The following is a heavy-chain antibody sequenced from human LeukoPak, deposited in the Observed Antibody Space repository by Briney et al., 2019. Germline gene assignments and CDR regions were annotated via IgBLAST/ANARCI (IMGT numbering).Heavy chain of an antibody. V-gene: IGHV4-38-2*02. CDR2: IFHTGST. J-gene: IGHJ4*02. Sequence: SETLSLTCTVSGDSISSGNYWGWIRQPPGKGLEWIGSIFHTGSTYFNLSLKSRVTISVDTSKNQFSLKLSSVTAADTAVYYCARLPDIVVFDYWGQGTLVTVSS. CDR3: ARLPDIVVFDY. CDR1: GDSISSGNY. D-gene: IGHD2-15*01.